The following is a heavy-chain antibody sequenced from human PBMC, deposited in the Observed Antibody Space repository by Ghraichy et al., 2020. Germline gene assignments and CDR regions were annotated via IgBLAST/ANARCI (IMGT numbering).Heavy chain of an antibody. CDR1: GFTFSTYG. V-gene: IGHV3-33*01. Sequence: SCAASGFTFSTYGMHWVRQAPGKGLEWVAVIWYDGSNKYYADSVKGRFTISRDDSKNTLFLQMNSLRAEDTAVYYCARADYYGSGTYWDFWGQGTLVTVSS. CDR3: ARADYYGSGTYWDF. D-gene: IGHD3-10*01. J-gene: IGHJ4*02. CDR2: IWYDGSNK.